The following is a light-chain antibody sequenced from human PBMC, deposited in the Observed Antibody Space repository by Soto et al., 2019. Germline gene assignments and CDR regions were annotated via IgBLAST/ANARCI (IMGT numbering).Light chain of an antibody. CDR1: QSVSSS. J-gene: IGKJ4*01. Sequence: EIVLTQSPATLSLSPGERATLSCRASQSVSSSLVWYQQKPGQAPRLLIYDISNRATGIPGRFSGSGSGTDFTLTISSLEPEDSAVYYCQQRYDWPLTFGGGTKV. CDR2: DIS. V-gene: IGKV3-11*01. CDR3: QQRYDWPLT.